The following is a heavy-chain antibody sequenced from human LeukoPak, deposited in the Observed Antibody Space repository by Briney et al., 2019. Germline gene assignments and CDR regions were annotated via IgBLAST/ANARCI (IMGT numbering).Heavy chain of an antibody. CDR3: VRGMDV. CDR2: IKQDGSEG. V-gene: IGHV3-7*03. Sequence: GGSLRLSCAASGFTFSNYWMSWVRQAPGKGLEWEANIKQDGSEGYYVDSVKGRFTISRDNAKNSVYLQMNSLRAEDTAVYYCVRGMDVWGQGTTVTVSS. J-gene: IGHJ6*02. CDR1: GFTFSNYW.